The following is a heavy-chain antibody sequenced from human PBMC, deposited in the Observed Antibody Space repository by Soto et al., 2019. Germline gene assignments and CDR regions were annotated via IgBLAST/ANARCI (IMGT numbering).Heavy chain of an antibody. Sequence: GASVKVSCKASGYTFTSYGISWVRQAPGQGLEWMGWISAYNGNTNYAQKLQGRVTMTTDTSTSTAYMELRSLRSDDTAVYYCARAGGSGWYFDYYYGMDVWGQGTTVTVSS. CDR1: GYTFTSYG. V-gene: IGHV1-18*01. CDR2: ISAYNGNT. D-gene: IGHD6-19*01. CDR3: ARAGGSGWYFDYYYGMDV. J-gene: IGHJ6*02.